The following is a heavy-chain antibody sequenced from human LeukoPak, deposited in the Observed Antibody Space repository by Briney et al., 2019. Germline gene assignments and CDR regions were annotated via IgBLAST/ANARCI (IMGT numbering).Heavy chain of an antibody. CDR2: ISDDGNRK. CDR3: VKDLSGYWTFDY. CDR1: GFTFSNYY. J-gene: IGHJ4*02. V-gene: IGHV3-30*18. D-gene: IGHD1-1*01. Sequence: GGSLRLSCAASGFTFSNYYMHWGRQAPGKGLEWVSVISDDGNRKYYADSVQGRFTISRDNSKNTLYLQMNSLRAEDTAVYFCVKDLSGYWTFDYWGQGTLVTVSS.